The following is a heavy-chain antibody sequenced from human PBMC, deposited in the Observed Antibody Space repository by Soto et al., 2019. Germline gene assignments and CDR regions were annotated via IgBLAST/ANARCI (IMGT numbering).Heavy chain of an antibody. CDR1: GGSISSYY. D-gene: IGHD3-10*01. J-gene: IGHJ5*02. Sequence: PSETLSLTCTVSGGSISSYYWSWIRQPPGKGLEWIGYIYYRGSTNYNPSLKSRVTISVDTSKNQFSLKLSSVTAADTAVYYCARDRHYGSGIHNCFDPWGQGTLVTVSS. CDR3: ARDRHYGSGIHNCFDP. CDR2: IYYRGST. V-gene: IGHV4-59*01.